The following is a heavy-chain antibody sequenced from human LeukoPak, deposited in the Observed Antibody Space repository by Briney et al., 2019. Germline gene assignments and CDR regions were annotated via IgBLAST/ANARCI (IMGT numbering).Heavy chain of an antibody. Sequence: SETLSLTCTVAGYSISSGYYWGWIRQPPGKGLEWIGSLYHSGSTYYNPSLNSRVTIPVDTSKNQFSLKLSSVTAADTAVYYCATDYYDSSGYASSGAFDIWGQGTMVTVSS. CDR1: GYSISSGYY. J-gene: IGHJ3*02. CDR2: LYHSGST. CDR3: ATDYYDSSGYASSGAFDI. V-gene: IGHV4-38-2*02. D-gene: IGHD3-22*01.